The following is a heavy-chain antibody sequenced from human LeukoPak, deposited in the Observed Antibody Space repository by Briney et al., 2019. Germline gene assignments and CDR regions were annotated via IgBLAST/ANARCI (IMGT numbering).Heavy chain of an antibody. CDR1: GFTLTTYF. CDR3: ARDRNGDQRANAFDI. Sequence: ASVKVSCKASGFTLTTYFMHWVRQAPGQGLEWMGKINPSGDTTTYAQKFQGRITMTRDTSTSTVYMELSSLRSEDTAVYYCARDRNGDQRANAFDIWGQGTMVTVSS. V-gene: IGHV1-46*01. D-gene: IGHD2-21*02. CDR2: INPSGDTT. J-gene: IGHJ3*02.